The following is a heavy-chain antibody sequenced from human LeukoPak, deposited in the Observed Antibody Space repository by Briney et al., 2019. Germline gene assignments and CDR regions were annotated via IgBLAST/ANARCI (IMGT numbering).Heavy chain of an antibody. V-gene: IGHV1-2*06. CDR2: INPNSGGT. J-gene: IGHJ6*03. Sequence: ASVKVSXKASGYTFTGYYMHWVRQAPRQGLEWIGRINPNSGGTNYAQKFQGRVTMTRDTSISTAYMELSRLRSDDTAVYYCANIAAAGTDYYYYYMDVWGKGTTVTVSS. D-gene: IGHD6-13*01. CDR3: ANIAAAGTDYYYYYMDV. CDR1: GYTFTGYY.